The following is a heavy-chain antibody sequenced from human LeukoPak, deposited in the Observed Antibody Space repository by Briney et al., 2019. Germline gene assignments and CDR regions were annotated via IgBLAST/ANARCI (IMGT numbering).Heavy chain of an antibody. CDR2: IYTSGST. D-gene: IGHD6-13*01. Sequence: KPSETLSLTCTVSGGSISSYYWSWIRQPAGKGLEWIGRIYTSGSTNYSPSLKSRVTMSVDTSKNQFSLKLSSVTAADTAVYYCARDTAAGTTYFQHWGQGTLVTVSS. J-gene: IGHJ1*01. CDR3: ARDTAAGTTYFQH. CDR1: GGSISSYY. V-gene: IGHV4-4*07.